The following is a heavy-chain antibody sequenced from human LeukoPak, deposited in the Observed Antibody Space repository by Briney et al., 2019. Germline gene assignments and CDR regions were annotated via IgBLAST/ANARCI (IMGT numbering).Heavy chain of an antibody. D-gene: IGHD1-26*01. J-gene: IGHJ4*02. V-gene: IGHV1-3*01. CDR3: ARDLVGATNYFDY. CDR2: INAGNGNT. CDR1: GYTFTSYA. Sequence: ASVKVSCKASGYTFTSYAMHWVRQAPGQRLEWMGWINAGNGNTKYSQKFQGRVTITRDTSASTAYMELSSLRSEDTAVYYCARDLVGATNYFDYWGQGTLVTVSS.